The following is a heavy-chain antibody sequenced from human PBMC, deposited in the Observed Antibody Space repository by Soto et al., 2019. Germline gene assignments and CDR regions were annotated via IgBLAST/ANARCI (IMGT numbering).Heavy chain of an antibody. D-gene: IGHD4-17*01. J-gene: IGHJ4*02. CDR1: GFTFSSYA. V-gene: IGHV3-23*01. CDR2: VSGTGGSA. CDR3: ARGSAYSDYDLEY. Sequence: EVQLLESGGGLVRPGGSLRLSCAASGFTFSSYAMTWVRQAPGKGLEWVSGVSGTGGSAYYADSVKGRFTISRDQSTNTLYQHMSSLRADDTAVYYCARGSAYSDYDLEYWGQGTLVTVSS.